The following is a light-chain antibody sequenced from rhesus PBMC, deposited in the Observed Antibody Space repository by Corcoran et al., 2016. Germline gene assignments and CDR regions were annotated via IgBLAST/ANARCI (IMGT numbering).Light chain of an antibody. J-gene: IGLJ1*01. Sequence: SYDLTQPPSVSVSPGQTARITCGRDNIGNSNVHWYQQKPPQAPLLVIYFADERPSGIPERFSGAKSATTATLTISGVEAGDEADYFCQVWDPSRDQYIFGGGTRLTVL. CDR1: NIGNSN. CDR2: FAD. V-gene: IGLV3-44*01. CDR3: QVWDPSRDQYI.